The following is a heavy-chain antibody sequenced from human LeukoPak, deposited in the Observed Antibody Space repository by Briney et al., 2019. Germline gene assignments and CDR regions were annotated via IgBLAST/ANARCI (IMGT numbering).Heavy chain of an antibody. CDR2: ISGSSSTI. D-gene: IGHD1-26*01. Sequence: GGSLRLSCAASGFTFSSYSMNWVRQAPGKGLEWGSYISGSSSTIYYADSVKGRFTISRDNSKNTLYLQMNSLRAEGTAVYYCARWEGYYWGQGTLVTVSS. CDR1: GFTFSSYS. V-gene: IGHV3-48*01. J-gene: IGHJ4*02. CDR3: ARWEGYY.